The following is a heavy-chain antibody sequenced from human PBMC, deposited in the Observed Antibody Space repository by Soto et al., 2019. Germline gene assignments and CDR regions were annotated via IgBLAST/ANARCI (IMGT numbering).Heavy chain of an antibody. CDR3: VYGYYFDY. D-gene: IGHD3-10*01. CDR1: GFTVSSSY. V-gene: IGHV3-53*01. J-gene: IGHJ4*02. CDR2: LYTGTDT. Sequence: PGGSLRLSCAASGFTVSSSYLTWVRQAPGKGLEWVAILYTGTDTVYADSVKGRFTISRDNAKNSLYLQMNSLRAEDTAVYYCVYGYYFDYWGQGTLVTVSS.